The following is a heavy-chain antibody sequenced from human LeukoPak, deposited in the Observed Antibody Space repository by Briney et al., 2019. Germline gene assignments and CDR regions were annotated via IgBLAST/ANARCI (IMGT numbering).Heavy chain of an antibody. V-gene: IGHV4-39*01. D-gene: IGHD4-11*01. CDR1: GGSISRSGYY. J-gene: IGHJ4*02. Sequence: SETLSLTCTVSGGSISRSGYYWAWIRQPPGKGLEWLASSDYPGGKPYNPSLKSLVTVSVATSKKQFFLKLTSVPAADTVVYYFAKDFVDFSTDYWGQGTLVSVSS. CDR2: SDYPGGK. CDR3: AKDFVDFSTDY.